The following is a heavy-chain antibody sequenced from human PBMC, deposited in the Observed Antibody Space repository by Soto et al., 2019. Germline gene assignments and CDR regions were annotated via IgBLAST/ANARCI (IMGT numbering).Heavy chain of an antibody. D-gene: IGHD6-13*01. J-gene: IGHJ4*02. Sequence: GSLRLSCAASGFTFSSYAMRWVRQAPGKGLEWVSAISGSGDSTYYADSVKGRFTISRDNSENTLYLQMNSLRVEDTAVYYCARRGPGTYFDYWGQGTLVTVSS. V-gene: IGHV3-23*01. CDR2: ISGSGDST. CDR1: GFTFSSYA. CDR3: ARRGPGTYFDY.